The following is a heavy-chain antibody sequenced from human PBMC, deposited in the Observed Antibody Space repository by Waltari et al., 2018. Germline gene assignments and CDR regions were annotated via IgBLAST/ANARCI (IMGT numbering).Heavy chain of an antibody. CDR1: GGTPGVPFSSHT. Sequence: QVQLVQSEAEVKKPGSSVTLSCKASGGTPGVPFSSHTLTWVRQTRETVLEWMGKYIPVIGVSDYAQKFHGRLSITADTSTNIAYMELSALTTADTAVYYCTIATSHSFDPWGQGTLVTVSS. CDR3: TIATSHSFDP. CDR2: YIPVIGVS. D-gene: IGHD2-21*01. J-gene: IGHJ5*02. V-gene: IGHV1-69*02.